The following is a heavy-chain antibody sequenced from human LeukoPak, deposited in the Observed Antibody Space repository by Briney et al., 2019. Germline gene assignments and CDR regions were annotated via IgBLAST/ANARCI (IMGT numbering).Heavy chain of an antibody. D-gene: IGHD3-9*01. CDR3: ARANFDWLSPGAFDI. Sequence: SETLSLTCAVSGGSISSSNWWSWVRQPPGKGLEWIGEIYHSGSTNYNPSLKSRVTISVDKSKNQFSLKLSSVTAADTAVYYCARANFDWLSPGAFDIWGQGTMVTVSS. J-gene: IGHJ3*02. CDR2: IYHSGST. CDR1: GGSISSSNW. V-gene: IGHV4-4*02.